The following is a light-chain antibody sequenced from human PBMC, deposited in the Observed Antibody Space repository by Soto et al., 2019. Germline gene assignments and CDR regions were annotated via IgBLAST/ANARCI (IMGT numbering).Light chain of an antibody. Sequence: EIVLTQSPATLSLSPGERATLSCRASQSVSSYLAWYQQKPGQAPRLLIYDASNRATGIPARFSGSGSWTDFTLTISSLEPEEFAVYYCQHRSNWRITFGGGTKVEIK. J-gene: IGKJ4*01. CDR1: QSVSSY. V-gene: IGKV3-11*01. CDR3: QHRSNWRIT. CDR2: DAS.